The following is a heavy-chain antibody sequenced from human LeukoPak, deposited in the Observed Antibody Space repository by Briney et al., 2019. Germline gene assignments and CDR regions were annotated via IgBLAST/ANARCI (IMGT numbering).Heavy chain of an antibody. Sequence: GGSLRLSCAASGFTLSSYSMNWVRQAPGKGLEWVSSISSSSSYIYCADSVKGRFTISRDNAKNSLYLQMNSLRAEDTAFYYCVRAEAVAGSTFDYWGQGTLVTVSS. J-gene: IGHJ4*02. V-gene: IGHV3-21*01. CDR1: GFTLSSYS. D-gene: IGHD6-19*01. CDR3: VRAEAVAGSTFDY. CDR2: ISSSSSYI.